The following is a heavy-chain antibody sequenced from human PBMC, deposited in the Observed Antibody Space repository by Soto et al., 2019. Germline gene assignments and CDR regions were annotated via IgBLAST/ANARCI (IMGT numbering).Heavy chain of an antibody. CDR1: GFTVSSNY. V-gene: IGHV3-66*01. D-gene: IGHD3-10*01. J-gene: IGHJ6*03. CDR2: IYSGGST. CDR3: ARELKDYYGSGPEEEGNYYYYYYYMDV. Sequence: GGSLRLSCAASGFTVSSNYMSWVRQAPGKGLEWVSVIYSGGSTYYADSVKGRFTISRDNSKNTLYLQMNSLRAEDTAVYYCARELKDYYGSGPEEEGNYYYYYYYMDVWGNGTTVTVSS.